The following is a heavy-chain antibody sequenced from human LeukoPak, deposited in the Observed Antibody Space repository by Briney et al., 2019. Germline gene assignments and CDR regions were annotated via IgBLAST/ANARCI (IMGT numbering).Heavy chain of an antibody. Sequence: GGSLRLSCAASGFTFSSYWMSWVRQAPGKGLEWVSVIYSGGSTYYADPVKGRFTISRDNSKNTLYLQMNSLRAEDTAVYYCASVIPGHDNSGLDYWGQGTLVTVPS. J-gene: IGHJ4*02. CDR3: ASVIPGHDNSGLDY. D-gene: IGHD3-22*01. CDR2: IYSGGST. CDR1: GFTFSSYW. V-gene: IGHV3-53*01.